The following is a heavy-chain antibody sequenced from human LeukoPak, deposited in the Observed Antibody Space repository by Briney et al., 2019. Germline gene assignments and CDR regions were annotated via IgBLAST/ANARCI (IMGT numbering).Heavy chain of an antibody. CDR2: INPNSGGT. Sequence: ASVKVSCKASGYTFTGYYMHWVRQAPGQGLEWMGWINPNSGGTNYAQKFQGRVTMTRDTSTSTAYMELSRLRSDDTAVYYCARVPSRIAVADNYWGQGTLVTVSS. V-gene: IGHV1-2*02. CDR1: GYTFTGYY. CDR3: ARVPSRIAVADNY. J-gene: IGHJ4*02. D-gene: IGHD6-19*01.